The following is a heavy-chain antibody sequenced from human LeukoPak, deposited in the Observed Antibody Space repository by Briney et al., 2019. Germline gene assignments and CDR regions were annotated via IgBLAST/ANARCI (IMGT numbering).Heavy chain of an antibody. D-gene: IGHD2-2*01. CDR3: ARGSKPVVVPAGGDWFDP. CDR2: IYYSGST. Sequence: SETLSLTCTVSGGSISGSSYYWGWIRQPPGKGLEWIGSIYYSGSTYYNPSLKSRVTISVDTSKNQFSLKLSSVTAADTAVYYCARGSKPVVVPAGGDWFDPWGQGTLVTVSS. V-gene: IGHV4-39*07. J-gene: IGHJ5*02. CDR1: GGSISGSSYY.